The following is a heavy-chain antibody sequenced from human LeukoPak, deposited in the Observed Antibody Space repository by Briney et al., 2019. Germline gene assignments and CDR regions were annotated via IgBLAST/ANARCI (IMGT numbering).Heavy chain of an antibody. Sequence: SVKVSCKASGYTFTSYGISWVRQAPGQGLEWMGRIIPILGIANYAQKFQGRVTITADKSTSTAYMELSSLRSEDTAVYYCAGSPQDWFDPWGQGTLVTVSS. CDR1: GYTFTSYG. V-gene: IGHV1-69*04. J-gene: IGHJ5*02. CDR3: AGSPQDWFDP. D-gene: IGHD1-26*01. CDR2: IIPILGIA.